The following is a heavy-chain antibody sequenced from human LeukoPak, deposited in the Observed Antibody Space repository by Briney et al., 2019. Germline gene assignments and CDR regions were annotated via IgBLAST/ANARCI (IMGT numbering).Heavy chain of an antibody. CDR3: ARGTMMN. J-gene: IGHJ4*02. CDR1: GFTFSSYA. CDR2: ISYDGSNK. D-gene: IGHD3-22*01. Sequence: GRSLRLSCAASGFTFSSYAMHWVRQAPGKGLEWVAVISYDGSNKYYADSVKGRFTISRDNVKNSVYLQMNNLRDDDTAVYYCARGTMMNWGQGTLVTVSS. V-gene: IGHV3-30-3*01.